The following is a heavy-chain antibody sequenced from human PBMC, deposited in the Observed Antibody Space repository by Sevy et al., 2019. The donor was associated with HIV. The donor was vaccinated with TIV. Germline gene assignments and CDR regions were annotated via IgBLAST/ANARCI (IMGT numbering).Heavy chain of an antibody. V-gene: IGHV3-23*01. Sequence: GGSLRLSCAASGFTFSNYAMNWVRQAPGKGLEWVSGISGSGGSGDKTNYADSVKGRFTISRDDSKNWLYLQLNSLRAEDRAIYYCARKYDSSGYFDYWGQGTLVTVSS. CDR1: GFTFSNYA. CDR2: ISGSGGSGDKT. J-gene: IGHJ4*02. D-gene: IGHD3-22*01. CDR3: ARKYDSSGYFDY.